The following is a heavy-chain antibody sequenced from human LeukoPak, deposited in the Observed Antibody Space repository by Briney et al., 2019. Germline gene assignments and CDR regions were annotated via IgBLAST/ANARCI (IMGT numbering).Heavy chain of an antibody. J-gene: IGHJ4*02. D-gene: IGHD3-16*01. V-gene: IGHV3-23*01. CDR2: IIGSGGGT. CDR3: ARSSTGSAYTYSDY. Sequence: GGSLRLSCAASGFTFSSYAMNWVRQAPGKGLEWVSCIIGSGGGTNYANSVTGRFTISRDNSKNTVYLQMNSLSAEDTAIYYCARSSTGSAYTYSDYWGQGTLVTVSS. CDR1: GFTFSSYA.